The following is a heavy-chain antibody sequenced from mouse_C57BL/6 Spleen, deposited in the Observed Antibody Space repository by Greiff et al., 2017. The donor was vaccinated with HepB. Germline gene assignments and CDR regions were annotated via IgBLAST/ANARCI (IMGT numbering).Heavy chain of an antibody. CDR2: ISDGGSYT. J-gene: IGHJ2*01. CDR1: GFTFSSYA. V-gene: IGHV5-4*01. CDR3: ERGQLRLDY. D-gene: IGHD3-2*02. Sequence: EVQRVESGGGLVKPGGSLKLSCAASGFTFSSYAMSWVRQTPEKRLEWVATISDGGSYTYYPDNVKGRFTISTDNANNNLYLQMSHLKSEDTAMYYCERGQLRLDYWGQGTTLTVSS.